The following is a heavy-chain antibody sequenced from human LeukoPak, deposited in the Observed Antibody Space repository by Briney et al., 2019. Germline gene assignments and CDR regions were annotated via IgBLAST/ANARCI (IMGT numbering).Heavy chain of an antibody. D-gene: IGHD6-19*01. CDR3: ARLGVGRWMVVTYYYYGMDV. J-gene: IGHJ6*02. Sequence: ASVKVSCKASGYTFTDYHVHWVRQAPGQGLQWMGWIDPKSGGTNYAQKFQGRVTMTRDTSISIAYMELNRLTSDDTAIYYCARLGVGRWMVVTYYYYGMDVWGQGTTVTVSS. CDR1: GYTFTDYH. CDR2: IDPKSGGT. V-gene: IGHV1-2*02.